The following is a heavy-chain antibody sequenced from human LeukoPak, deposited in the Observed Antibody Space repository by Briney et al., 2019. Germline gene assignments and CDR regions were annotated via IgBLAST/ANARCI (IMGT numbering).Heavy chain of an antibody. Sequence: SETLSLTCTVTGYSMSSGYYWGWIRQPPGKGLQWIGSIFHSGNSYYNPSLKSRVTISVDTSKNQFSLKVNSVTAADTAVYYCARVGYNWNLWFDFWGQGTTVTVSS. CDR2: IFHSGNS. V-gene: IGHV4-38-2*02. J-gene: IGHJ3*01. CDR3: ARVGYNWNLWFDF. D-gene: IGHD1-7*01. CDR1: GYSMSSGYY.